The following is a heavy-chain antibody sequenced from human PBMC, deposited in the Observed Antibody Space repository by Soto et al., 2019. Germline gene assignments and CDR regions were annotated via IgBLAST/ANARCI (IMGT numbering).Heavy chain of an antibody. Sequence: SETLSLTCAVYGGSFSGYYWSWIRQPPGKGLEWIGEINHSGSTNYNPSLKSRVTISVDTSKNQFSLKLSSVTAADTAVYYCARDYNYWGQGTLVTVSS. CDR2: INHSGST. D-gene: IGHD2-2*02. J-gene: IGHJ4*02. V-gene: IGHV4-34*01. CDR3: ARDYNY. CDR1: GGSFSGYY.